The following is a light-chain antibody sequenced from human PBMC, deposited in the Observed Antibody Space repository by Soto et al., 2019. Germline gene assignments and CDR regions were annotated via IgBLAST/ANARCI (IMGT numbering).Light chain of an antibody. J-gene: IGLJ1*01. CDR1: SSDIGGYNY. CDR3: SSYSSTITRV. V-gene: IGLV2-14*03. Sequence: QSALTQPDSVSGSPGQSITISCIGTSSDIGGYNYASWYQQHPGKAPKLIIYDVSNRPSGVSNRFSGSKSGYTASLTISGLQAVDEADYYCSSYSSTITRVFGTGTKLTVL. CDR2: DVS.